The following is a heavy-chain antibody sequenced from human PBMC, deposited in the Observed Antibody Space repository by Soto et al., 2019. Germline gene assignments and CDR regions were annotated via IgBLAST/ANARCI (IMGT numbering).Heavy chain of an antibody. CDR2: IIGRGGST. CDR3: ARDVGAYYDSSGYYEY. J-gene: IGHJ4*02. V-gene: IGHV3-23*01. D-gene: IGHD3-22*01. Sequence: GSLRLSCAASGXSFTSYSMGWVRQAPGRGLEWVSAIIGRGGSTYYADSVKGRFNISRDSSKNTLYLQMNSLRAEQTAVYYCARDVGAYYDSSGYYEYWGQGTLVTVSS. CDR1: GXSFTSYS.